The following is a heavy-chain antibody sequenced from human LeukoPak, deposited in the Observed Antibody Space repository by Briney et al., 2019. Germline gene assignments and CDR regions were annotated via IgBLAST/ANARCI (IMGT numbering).Heavy chain of an antibody. D-gene: IGHD1-26*01. Sequence: SEILSLTCTVSGGSISSSSYYWGWIRQPPGKGLEWIGTIYYSGSTYYNPSLKSRVTISVDTSKNQFSLKLSSVTAADTAVYYCAIDSGSYSFDYWGQGTLVTVSS. CDR3: AIDSGSYSFDY. CDR1: GGSISSSSYY. V-gene: IGHV4-39*02. CDR2: IYYSGST. J-gene: IGHJ4*02.